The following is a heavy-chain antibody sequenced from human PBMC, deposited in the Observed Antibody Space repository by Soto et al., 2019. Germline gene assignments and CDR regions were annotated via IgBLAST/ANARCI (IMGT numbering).Heavy chain of an antibody. CDR3: ARSIVVVTARDY. Sequence: QVQLVQSGAEAKKPGASVKVSCKASGYTFTSYALHWVRQAPGQRLEWMGWINAGNGNTKYSQKFQGRVTITRDTSASTAYMELSSLRSEDTAVYYCARSIVVVTARDYWGQGTLFTVSS. V-gene: IGHV1-3*01. J-gene: IGHJ4*02. CDR1: GYTFTSYA. CDR2: INAGNGNT. D-gene: IGHD2-21*02.